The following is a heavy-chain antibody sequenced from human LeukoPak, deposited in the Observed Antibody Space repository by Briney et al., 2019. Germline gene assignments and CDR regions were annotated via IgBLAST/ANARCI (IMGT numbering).Heavy chain of an antibody. CDR1: GFTFSSYS. Sequence: GRSLRLSCAASGFTFSSYSMNWVRQAPGKGLEWVSSISSSSSYIYYADSVKGRFTISRDNAKNSLYLQMNSLRAEDTAVYYCARAPQQRPYDYWGQGTLVTVSS. V-gene: IGHV3-21*01. CDR3: ARAPQQRPYDY. CDR2: ISSSSSYI. J-gene: IGHJ4*02. D-gene: IGHD6-13*01.